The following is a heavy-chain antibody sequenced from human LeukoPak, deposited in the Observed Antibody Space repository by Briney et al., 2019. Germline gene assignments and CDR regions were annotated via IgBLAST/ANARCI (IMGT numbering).Heavy chain of an antibody. D-gene: IGHD5-12*01. J-gene: IGHJ4*02. CDR1: GGSVSSGSYY. V-gene: IGHV4-61*01. Sequence: SETLSLTCTVSGGSVSSGSYYWSWIRQPPGKGLEWIAYIYYSGSTNYNPSLKSRVTISVDTSKNQFSLKLTSVTAADTAVYHCATMPAYSGYEFDSWGQGTLVTVSS. CDR3: ATMPAYSGYEFDS. CDR2: IYYSGST.